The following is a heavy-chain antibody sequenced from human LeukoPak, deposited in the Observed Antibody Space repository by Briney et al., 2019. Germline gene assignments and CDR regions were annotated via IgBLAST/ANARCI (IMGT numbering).Heavy chain of an antibody. CDR1: GYSIRSGYY. Sequence: PSETLSLTCTVSGYSIRSGYYWGWIRQPPGKGLEWIGSIYHSGSTYYNPSLKSRVTISVDTSRNQFSLKLRSVTAADTAVYYCARGGPGIAEAVDVWGQGTTVIVSS. D-gene: IGHD6-13*01. J-gene: IGHJ6*02. CDR3: ARGGPGIAEAVDV. CDR2: IYHSGST. V-gene: IGHV4-38-2*02.